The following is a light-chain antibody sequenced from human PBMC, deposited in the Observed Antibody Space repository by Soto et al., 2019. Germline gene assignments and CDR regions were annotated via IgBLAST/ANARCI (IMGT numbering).Light chain of an antibody. V-gene: IGKV3-20*01. Sequence: EVVLTHSPGTLSLSPGERATLSCRASQTVRNNYVAWYQQKPGQAPRLLIYDASSRATGIPDRFSGGGSGTDFTLTISRLEPEDFAVYYCQQFSSYPLTFGGGTKVDI. J-gene: IGKJ4*01. CDR3: QQFSSYPLT. CDR2: DAS. CDR1: QTVRNNY.